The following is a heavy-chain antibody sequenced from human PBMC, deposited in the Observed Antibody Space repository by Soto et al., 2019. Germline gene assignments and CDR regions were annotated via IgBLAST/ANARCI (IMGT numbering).Heavy chain of an antibody. CDR1: GGSISSYY. V-gene: IGHV4-59*01. CDR3: ARGGAAAGPRERNWFDP. J-gene: IGHJ5*02. Sequence: SETLSLTCTVSGGSISSYYWSWIRQPPGKGLEWIGYIYYSGSTNYNPSLKSRVTISVDTSKNQFSLKLSSVTAADTAVYHCARGGAAAGPRERNWFDPWGQGTLVTVSS. D-gene: IGHD6-13*01. CDR2: IYYSGST.